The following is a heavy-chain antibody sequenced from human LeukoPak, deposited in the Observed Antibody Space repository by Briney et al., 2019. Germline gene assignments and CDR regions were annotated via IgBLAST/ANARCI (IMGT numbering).Heavy chain of an antibody. CDR1: GFTFSSYG. V-gene: IGHV3-33*05. J-gene: IGHJ1*01. D-gene: IGHD3-22*01. CDR3: AGRTVTPYYHDSSGFHLQY. CDR2: ISSDGSNK. Sequence: GGSLRLSCAASGFTFSSYGMHWVRQATGKGLKWVAVISSDGSNKYYADSVKGRFTISRDNSKNTLYLQMNSLRAEDTAVYYCAGRTVTPYYHDSSGFHLQYWGQGTLVTVSS.